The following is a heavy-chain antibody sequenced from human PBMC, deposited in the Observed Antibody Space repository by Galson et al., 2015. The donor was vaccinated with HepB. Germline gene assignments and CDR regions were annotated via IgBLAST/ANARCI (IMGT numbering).Heavy chain of an antibody. CDR2: ISYDGSNN. CDR1: GFTFSSYG. J-gene: IGHJ4*02. V-gene: IGHV3-30*18. CDR3: AKGNEYGHYFDY. D-gene: IGHD1-1*01. Sequence: SLRLSCADAGFTFSSYGIHWVRQAPVKGLEWVAVISYDGSNNYYADSVKGRFTISIDNSKNKLYLQMNSLRAEDTAVYYCAKGNEYGHYFDYWGQGTLVTVSS.